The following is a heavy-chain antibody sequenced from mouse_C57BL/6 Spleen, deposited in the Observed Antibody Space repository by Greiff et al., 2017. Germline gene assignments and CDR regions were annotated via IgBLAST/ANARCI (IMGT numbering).Heavy chain of an antibody. Sequence: QVHVKQSGPGLVQPSQSLSITCTVSGFSLTSYGVHWVRQSPGKGLEWLGVIWSGGSTDYNAAFISRLSISKDNSKSQVFFKMNSLQADDTAIYYCARNGNWDGYYFDYWGQGTTLTVSS. CDR3: ARNGNWDGYYFDY. V-gene: IGHV2-2*01. D-gene: IGHD4-1*01. CDR1: GFSLTSYG. CDR2: IWSGGST. J-gene: IGHJ2*01.